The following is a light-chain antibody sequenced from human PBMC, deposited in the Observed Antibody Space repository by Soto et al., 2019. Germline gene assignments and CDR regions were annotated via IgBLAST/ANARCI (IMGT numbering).Light chain of an antibody. CDR1: RSDIGGYNY. V-gene: IGLV2-11*01. J-gene: IGLJ3*02. CDR3: CSYAGRYTWV. CDR2: DVT. Sequence: QSALTQPRSVSGSPGQSVTISCTGTRSDIGGYNYVSWYQQHPGKAPKPMIYDVTKRPSGVPDRFSGSKSGNTASLTISGLQAEDEADYYCCSYAGRYTWVFGGGTKLTVL.